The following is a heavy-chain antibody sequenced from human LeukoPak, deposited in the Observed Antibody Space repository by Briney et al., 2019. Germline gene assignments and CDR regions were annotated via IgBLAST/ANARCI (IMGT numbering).Heavy chain of an antibody. CDR3: ARFRTRASGSLNRDFRYYFDY. V-gene: IGHV3-7*01. CDR2: IKQDGSEK. Sequence: GGSLRLSCVVSGLVFNAAWMSWVRQAPGKGLEWVANIKQDGSEKYYVDSVKGRFTISRDNAKNSLYLQMNSLRAEDTAVYYCARFRTRASGSLNRDFRYYFDYWGQGTLVTVSS. CDR1: GLVFNAAW. J-gene: IGHJ4*02. D-gene: IGHD1-26*01.